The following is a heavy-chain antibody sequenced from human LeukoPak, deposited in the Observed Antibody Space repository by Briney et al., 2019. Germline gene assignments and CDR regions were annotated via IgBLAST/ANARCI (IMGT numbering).Heavy chain of an antibody. CDR2: ISSSGSTI. V-gene: IGHV3-11*04. CDR3: ARDPPLWEPNPDY. CDR1: GFTFSDYY. D-gene: IGHD1-26*01. J-gene: IGHJ4*02. Sequence: GGSLRLSCAASGFTFSDYYMSWIRQAPGKGLEWVSYISSSGSTIYYADSVKGRFTISRDNAKNSLYLQMNSLRAEDTAVYYCARDPPLWEPNPDYWGQGTLATVSS.